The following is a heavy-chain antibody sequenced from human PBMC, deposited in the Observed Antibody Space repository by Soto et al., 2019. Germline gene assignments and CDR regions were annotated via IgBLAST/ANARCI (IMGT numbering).Heavy chain of an antibody. CDR2: INHSGST. CDR1: GGSFSGYY. Sequence: QVQLQQWGAGLLKPSETLSLTCAVYGGSFSGYYWSWIRQPPGKGLEWIGEINHSGSTNYNPSLKCRVTISVDTSKNQFSLKLSSVTAADTAVYYCARGRCSSWCNWFDPWGQGTLVTVSS. CDR3: ARGRCSSWCNWFDP. J-gene: IGHJ5*02. V-gene: IGHV4-34*01. D-gene: IGHD6-13*01.